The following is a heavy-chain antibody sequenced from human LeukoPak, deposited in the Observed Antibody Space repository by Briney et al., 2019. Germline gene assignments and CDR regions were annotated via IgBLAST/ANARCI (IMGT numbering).Heavy chain of an antibody. CDR2: ITTSSSYT. V-gene: IGHV3-21*01. CDR3: ARDPYSGAYGNTYYYFMDV. J-gene: IGHJ6*03. Sequence: GGSLRLSCVASGFTFSSYSMNWVRQTPGKGLEWISSITTSSSYTFYADSVKGRFTISRDNARNSLYLQMNSLTAEDTAVYYCARDPYSGAYGNTYYYFMDVWGKGTTVTISS. D-gene: IGHD1-26*01. CDR1: GFTFSSYS.